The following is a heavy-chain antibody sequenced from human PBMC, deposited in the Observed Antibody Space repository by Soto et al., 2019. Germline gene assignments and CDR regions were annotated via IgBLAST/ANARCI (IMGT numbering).Heavy chain of an antibody. CDR1: GVSFNSYF. V-gene: IGHV4-34*01. CDR3: ARTPLALWPFDY. J-gene: IGHJ4*02. CDR2: INHSGST. Sequence: PSETLSLTCAVYGVSFNSYFWNWVRQPPGKGLEWIGEINHSGSTNYNPSLKSRVTISVDTSKNQFSLKLSSVTAADTAVYYCARTPLALWPFDYWGQGTLVTVSS. D-gene: IGHD3-16*01.